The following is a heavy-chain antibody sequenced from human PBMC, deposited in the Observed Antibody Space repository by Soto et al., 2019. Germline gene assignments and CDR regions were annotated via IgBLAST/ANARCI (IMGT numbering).Heavy chain of an antibody. D-gene: IGHD2-2*01. CDR3: AREYQPSYYYGMDV. J-gene: IGHJ6*02. V-gene: IGHV3-30-3*01. CDR2: ISYDGSNK. Sequence: QVQLVESGGGVVHPGRSLRLSCAASGFTFSSYARHWVRLAPGKGLEWVAVISYDGSNKYYADSVKGRFTISRDNSKNTLYLQMNSLRAEDTAVYYFAREYQPSYYYGMDVWGQGNKVNVAS. CDR1: GFTFSSYA.